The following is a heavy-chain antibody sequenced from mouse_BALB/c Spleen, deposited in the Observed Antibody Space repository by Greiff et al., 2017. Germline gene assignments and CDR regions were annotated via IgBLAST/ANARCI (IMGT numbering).Heavy chain of an antibody. D-gene: IGHD2-10*02. Sequence: VQLQQSGPELVKPGASVKISCKASGYTFTDYNMHWVKQSHGKSLEWIGYIYPYNGGTGYNQKFKSKATLTVDNSSSTAYMELRSLTSEDSAVYYCASEVYASFAYWGQGTLVTVSA. J-gene: IGHJ3*01. CDR3: ASEVYASFAY. CDR2: IYPYNGGT. CDR1: GYTFTDYN. V-gene: IGHV1S29*02.